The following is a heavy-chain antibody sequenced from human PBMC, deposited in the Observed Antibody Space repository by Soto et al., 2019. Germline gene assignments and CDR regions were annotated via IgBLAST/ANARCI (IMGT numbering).Heavy chain of an antibody. CDR3: AKGWSAYYHYFFDY. D-gene: IGHD3-3*01. Sequence: GGSLRLSCAASGFTFSSYAMSWVRQAPGKGLEWVSAIRDSGTTTYYADSVKGRFTISRDNSKNSLYLQMNSLRAEDTAVYYCAKGWSAYYHYFFDYWGQGTLVTVSA. V-gene: IGHV3-23*01. CDR2: IRDSGTTT. CDR1: GFTFSSYA. J-gene: IGHJ4*02.